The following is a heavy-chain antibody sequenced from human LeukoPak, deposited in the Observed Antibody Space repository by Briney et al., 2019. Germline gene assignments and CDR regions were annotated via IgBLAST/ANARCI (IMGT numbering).Heavy chain of an antibody. J-gene: IGHJ6*02. D-gene: IGHD3-22*01. CDR3: ARDLGYYYDSSTYFYGMDV. V-gene: IGHV4-4*07. CDR1: GGSISSYY. CDR2: IYTSGSS. Sequence: PSGTLSLTCTVSGGSISSYYWSWIRQPAGKGLEWIGRIYTSGSSNYNPSLKSRATMSVDTSKNQFSLKLTSVTAADTAVYYCARDLGYYYDSSTYFYGMDVWGQGTTVTVSS.